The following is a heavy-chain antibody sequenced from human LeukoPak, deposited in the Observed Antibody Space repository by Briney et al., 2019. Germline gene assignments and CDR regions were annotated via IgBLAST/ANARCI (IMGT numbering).Heavy chain of an antibody. CDR1: GFTVSSNY. Sequence: GGSLRLSCAASGFTVSSNYMSWVRQAPGKGLEWVSVIYSGGSTYYADSVKGRFTISRDNSKNTLYLQMNSLRAEDTAVYYCARLFSYYYDSSGYHNFDYWGQGTLVTVSS. CDR3: ARLFSYYYDSSGYHNFDY. J-gene: IGHJ4*02. CDR2: IYSGGST. V-gene: IGHV3-66*04. D-gene: IGHD3-22*01.